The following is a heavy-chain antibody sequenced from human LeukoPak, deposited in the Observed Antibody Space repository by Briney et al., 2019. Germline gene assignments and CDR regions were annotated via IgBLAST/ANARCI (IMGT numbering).Heavy chain of an antibody. V-gene: IGHV3-30*18. CDR1: GFTFRTYV. D-gene: IGHD3-16*01. J-gene: IGHJ4*02. Sequence: PGGSLRLSCAASGFTFRTYVMHWVRQAPGKGLEWVAVISDDGSSKNYGDSVKGRFTISRDNSNNTLYLQMNSLKSDDTAVYYCAKELGRRTRIITSLDYRGQGTLVTVSS. CDR2: ISDDGSSK. CDR3: AKELGRRTRIITSLDY.